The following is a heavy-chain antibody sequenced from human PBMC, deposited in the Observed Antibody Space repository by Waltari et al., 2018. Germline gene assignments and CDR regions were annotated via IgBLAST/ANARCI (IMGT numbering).Heavy chain of an antibody. CDR3: TRSPYYYMDV. Sequence: EVQLVESGGGLVQPGRSLRRSCTASGFTFGDYAMSWVRQAPGKGLEWVGFIRSKAYGGTTEYAASVKGRFTISRDDSKSIAYLQMNSLKTEDTAVYYCTRSPYYYMDVWGKGTTVTVSS. CDR2: IRSKAYGGTT. CDR1: GFTFGDYA. V-gene: IGHV3-49*04. J-gene: IGHJ6*03.